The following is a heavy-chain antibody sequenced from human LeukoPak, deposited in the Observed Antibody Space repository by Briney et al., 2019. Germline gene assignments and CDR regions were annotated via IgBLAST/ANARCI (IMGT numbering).Heavy chain of an antibody. V-gene: IGHV4-59*08. CDR1: VGAPSSYY. CDR2: IYYSGST. CDR3: ARRSWGFGENDAFDI. J-gene: IGHJ3*02. Sequence: LESLSLTRTLSVGAPSSYYWSCRRETPREGQGWIGYIYYSGSTNYNPTLNSRVTITVDTSKNQFSLKLSSVTAANTAVYYCARRSWGFGENDAFDIWGQGTMVTVSS. D-gene: IGHD3-10*01.